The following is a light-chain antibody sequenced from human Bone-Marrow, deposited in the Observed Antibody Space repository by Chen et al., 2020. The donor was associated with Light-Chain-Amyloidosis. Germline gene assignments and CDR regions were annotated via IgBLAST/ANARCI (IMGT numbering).Light chain of an antibody. V-gene: IGKV1-5*03. CDR1: QSISSW. CDR2: MAS. CDR3: QQYHVYST. J-gene: IGKJ1*01. Sequence: DIQMTQSPSILSASVGDRFTITCRASQSISSWLAWYQQKPGKAPNLLISMASSLESGVPSRFSGSGSGTEFTLTISSLQPDDFATYYCQQYHVYSTFGQGTKVEIK.